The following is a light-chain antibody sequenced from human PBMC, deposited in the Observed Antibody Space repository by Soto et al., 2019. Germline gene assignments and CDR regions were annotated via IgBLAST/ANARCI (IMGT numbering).Light chain of an antibody. V-gene: IGLV1-44*01. Sequence: QSALTQPPSASGTPGQRVPISCSGSRSNIGSNTVTWYQQLPGTAPKLLIYSNNQRPSGVPDRFSGSKSGTSASLAISGLQSEDEADYYCAAWDDSLNGYVFGTGTKLTVL. CDR2: SNN. CDR1: RSNIGSNT. CDR3: AAWDDSLNGYV. J-gene: IGLJ1*01.